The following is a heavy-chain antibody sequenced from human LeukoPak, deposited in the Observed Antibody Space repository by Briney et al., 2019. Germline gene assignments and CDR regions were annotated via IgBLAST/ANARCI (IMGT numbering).Heavy chain of an antibody. CDR3: ARGGGYSYGSFDY. CDR1: GYTFTGYY. CDR2: INSDGSST. Sequence: ASVKVSCKASGYTFTGYYMHWVRQAPGKGLVWVSRINSDGSSTSYADSVKGRFTISRDNAKNTLYLQMNSLRAEDTAVYYCARGGGYSYGSFDYWGQGTLVTVSS. V-gene: IGHV3-74*01. J-gene: IGHJ4*02. D-gene: IGHD5-18*01.